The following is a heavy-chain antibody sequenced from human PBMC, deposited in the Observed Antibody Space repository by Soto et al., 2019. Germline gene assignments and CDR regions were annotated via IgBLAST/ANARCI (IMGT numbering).Heavy chain of an antibody. Sequence: GGSLRLSYAASGFTFSSSAMSWVRQAPGKGLEWVSVIYSGGHTYYADSVKGRFTISRDNSKNTMSLQMNSLRAEDTAVYYCARDSLGVDYWGQGTLVTVSS. CDR3: ARDSLGVDY. J-gene: IGHJ4*02. V-gene: IGHV3-66*01. D-gene: IGHD3-10*01. CDR1: GFTFSSSA. CDR2: IYSGGHT.